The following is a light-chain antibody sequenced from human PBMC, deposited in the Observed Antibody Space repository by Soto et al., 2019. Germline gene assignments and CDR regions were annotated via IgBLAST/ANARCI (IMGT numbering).Light chain of an antibody. V-gene: IGKV3-20*01. CDR3: QKYGSSPLFT. CDR2: GAS. J-gene: IGKJ3*01. Sequence: EIVLTQSPGTLSLSPGERATLSCRASQSVSSSYLAWYQQKPGQAPRLLIYGASSRPTGIPDRFSGSGSGTDFTLTISRLEPEDFAVYYCQKYGSSPLFTVGPGTKVDIK. CDR1: QSVSSSY.